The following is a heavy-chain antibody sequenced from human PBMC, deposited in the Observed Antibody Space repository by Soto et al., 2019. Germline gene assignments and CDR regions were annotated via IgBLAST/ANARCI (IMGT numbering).Heavy chain of an antibody. V-gene: IGHV3-15*01. D-gene: IGHD1-26*01. Sequence: EVQLVESGGGLVKPGGSLRLSCAASGFTFSNAWMTWVRQAPGKGLEWVGRIKSKTDGGTIDYAAPVKGRFTVSRDDSETKRYLQMNSRKTEDTAVYYGTTDSGYGRSSLYFDYWGQGTQVTVSS. CDR3: TTDSGYGRSSLYFDY. CDR1: GFTFSNAW. J-gene: IGHJ4*02. CDR2: IKSKTDGGTI.